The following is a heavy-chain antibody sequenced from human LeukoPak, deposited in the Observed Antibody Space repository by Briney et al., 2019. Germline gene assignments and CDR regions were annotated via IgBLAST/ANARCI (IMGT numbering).Heavy chain of an antibody. Sequence: ASVRVSCKASGGTFSSYTISWVRQAPGQGLEWMGRIIPILRIANYAQKFQGRVTITADKSTSTAYMELSSLRSEDTAVYYCARERYCSSASCYSAPGYINYWGQGTLVTVSS. CDR3: ARERYCSSASCYSAPGYINY. CDR1: GGTFSSYT. D-gene: IGHD2-2*01. CDR2: IIPILRIA. J-gene: IGHJ4*02. V-gene: IGHV1-69*04.